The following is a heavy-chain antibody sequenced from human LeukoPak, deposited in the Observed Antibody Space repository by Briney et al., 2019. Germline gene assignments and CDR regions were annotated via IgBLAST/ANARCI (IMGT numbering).Heavy chain of an antibody. D-gene: IGHD3-22*01. CDR2: MYSGGST. CDR3: ARKHYYDSSGFFPPMDY. CDR1: GFTVSSNS. Sequence: GGSLSLSCAASGFTVSSNSMSWVRQAPRKELEWVSVMYSGGSTFYADSVKGRFTISRDNSKNTLYLQMNSLRAEDTAVYYCARKHYYDSSGFFPPMDYWGQGTLVTVSS. V-gene: IGHV3-66*01. J-gene: IGHJ4*02.